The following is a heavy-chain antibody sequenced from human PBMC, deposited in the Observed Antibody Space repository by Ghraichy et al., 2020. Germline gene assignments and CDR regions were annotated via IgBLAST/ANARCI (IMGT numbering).Heavy chain of an antibody. CDR2: IYYSGST. CDR1: GGSISSSSYY. V-gene: IGHV4-39*01. CDR3: ARRPRTYCSSTSCSKEDV. J-gene: IGHJ6*02. Sequence: SETLSLTCTVSGGSISSSSYYWGWIRQPPGKGLEWIGSIYYSGSTYYNPSLKSRVTISVDTSKNQFSLKLSSVTAADTAVYYCARRPRTYCSSTSCSKEDVWGQGTTVTVSS. D-gene: IGHD2-2*01.